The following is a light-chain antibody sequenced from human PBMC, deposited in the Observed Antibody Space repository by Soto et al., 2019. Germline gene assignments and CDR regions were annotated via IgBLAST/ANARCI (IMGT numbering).Light chain of an antibody. CDR2: GSD. CDR1: TSNIGANP. V-gene: IGLV1-44*01. J-gene: IGLJ2*01. Sequence: QSVLTQPPSVSGTPGQRVIISCSGSTSNIGANPVNWYQQLPGTAPKLLIYGSDRRPSGVPDRFSGSKSATSASLAITGLQAEDEANYYCQSYDSSLSGVVFGGGTKLTVL. CDR3: QSYDSSLSGVV.